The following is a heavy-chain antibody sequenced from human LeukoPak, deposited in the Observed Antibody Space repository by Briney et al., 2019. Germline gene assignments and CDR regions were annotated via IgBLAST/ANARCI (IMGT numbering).Heavy chain of an antibody. CDR2: MNPNSGNT. CDR3: ARDLRTVTLSGRGPGRWFDP. Sequence: ASVKVSCKASGYTFTSYDINWVRQATGQGLEWMGWMNPNSGNTGYAQKFQGRVTMTRNTSTSTAYMELRSLRSDDTAVYYCARDLRTVTLSGRGPGRWFDPWGQGTLVTVSS. D-gene: IGHD1-14*01. J-gene: IGHJ5*02. CDR1: GYTFTSYD. V-gene: IGHV1-8*01.